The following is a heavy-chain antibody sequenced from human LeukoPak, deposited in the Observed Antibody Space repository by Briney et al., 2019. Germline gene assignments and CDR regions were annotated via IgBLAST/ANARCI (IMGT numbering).Heavy chain of an antibody. Sequence: PSETLSLTCSVSGGSISSLYWSWIRQPPGKGLEWIGYIYYTGRTNYNPSLKSRVTMFVDMSKNQFSLRLGSVTAADTAVYYRARHRAYSSSSPFDYWGQGTLVTVSS. D-gene: IGHD6-6*01. CDR3: ARHRAYSSSSPFDY. V-gene: IGHV4-59*08. CDR2: IYYTGRT. CDR1: GGSISSLY. J-gene: IGHJ4*02.